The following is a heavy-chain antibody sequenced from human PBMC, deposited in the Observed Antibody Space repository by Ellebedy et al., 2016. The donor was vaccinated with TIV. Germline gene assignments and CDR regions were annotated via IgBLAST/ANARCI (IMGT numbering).Heavy chain of an antibody. J-gene: IGHJ6*02. V-gene: IGHV1-18*01. CDR3: ARKNHYNYGMDI. CDR2: ISAYNGNT. CDR1: GYTFISYG. Sequence: ASVKVSCKASGYTFISYGISWVRQAPGQGLEWMGWISAYNGNTNYAQKLQGRVTMTTDTSTSTAYMEVSSLRSEDTAVYYCARKNHYNYGMDIWGQGTTVTVSS. D-gene: IGHD2-2*02.